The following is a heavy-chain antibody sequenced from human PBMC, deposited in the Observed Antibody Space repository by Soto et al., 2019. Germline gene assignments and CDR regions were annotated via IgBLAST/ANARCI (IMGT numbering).Heavy chain of an antibody. D-gene: IGHD3-10*01. J-gene: IGHJ6*02. Sequence: LRLSSAVSEFPFSRYAMTWLRQGPGKVLEWVSVISGGGGRNNYAESLKGRFTISRDNSENTLYLQMNSLRAEDTAVYYCAKAVTLVRGINPYCYGLDVGGQGTTVTVSS. V-gene: IGHV3-23*01. CDR2: ISGGGGRN. CDR1: EFPFSRYA. CDR3: AKAVTLVRGINPYCYGLDV.